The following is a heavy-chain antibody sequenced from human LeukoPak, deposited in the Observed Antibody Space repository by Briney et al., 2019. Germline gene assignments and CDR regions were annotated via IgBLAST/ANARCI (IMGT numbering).Heavy chain of an antibody. CDR1: GFTYSDYY. CDR2: ISSSSSYT. Sequence: GGSLRLSCAASGFTYSDYYMSWIRQAPGKGLEWVSYISSSSSYTNYADSVKGRFTISRDNAKNSLYLQMNSLRAEDTAVYYCASDHYYGSGSQNWFDPWGQGTLVTVSS. J-gene: IGHJ5*02. V-gene: IGHV3-11*06. CDR3: ASDHYYGSGSQNWFDP. D-gene: IGHD3-10*01.